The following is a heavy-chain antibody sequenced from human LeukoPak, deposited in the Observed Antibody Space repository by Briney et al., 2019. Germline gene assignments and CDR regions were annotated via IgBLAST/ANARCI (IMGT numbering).Heavy chain of an antibody. CDR3: ARMATVLDY. V-gene: IGHV3-23*01. D-gene: IGHD5-24*01. CDR2: ISAGGDST. J-gene: IGHJ4*02. Sequence: PGGSLRLSCTASGFTFSSYWMSWVRQAPGKGLEWVSTISAGGDSTYYADSVKGRFSISRDNSKNTLYLQMNSLRAEDTAVYYCARMATVLDYWGQGTLVTVSS. CDR1: GFTFSSYW.